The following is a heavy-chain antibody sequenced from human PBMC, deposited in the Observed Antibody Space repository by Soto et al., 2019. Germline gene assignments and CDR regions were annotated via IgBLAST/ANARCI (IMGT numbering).Heavy chain of an antibody. CDR2: ISASGVST. J-gene: IGHJ4*02. CDR1: GFTFRSYA. Sequence: GGSLRLSCAASGFTFRSYAMNWVCQAPGKGLEWVSSISASGVSTYYEDSVKGRFTISRDNSKNTLYLQMNSLRAEDTALYKCTKEYAFYYDSSAYAFDSWGQGTLVTVSS. CDR3: TKEYAFYYDSSAYAFDS. V-gene: IGHV3-23*01. D-gene: IGHD3-22*01.